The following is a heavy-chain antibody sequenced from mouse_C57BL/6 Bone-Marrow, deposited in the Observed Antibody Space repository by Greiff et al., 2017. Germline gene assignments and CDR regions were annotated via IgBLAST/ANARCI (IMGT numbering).Heavy chain of an antibody. CDR1: GYTFTSYW. Sequence: VQLQQSGTVLARPGASVKMSCKTSGYTFTSYWMHWVKQRPGQGLEWIGAIYPGNSDTSYNQKFKGKAKLTAVTSASTAYMELSSLTNEDSAVYYCTRSWNDGYYWYFDVWGTGTTVTVSS. CDR2: IYPGNSDT. CDR3: TRSWNDGYYWYFDV. D-gene: IGHD2-3*01. J-gene: IGHJ1*03. V-gene: IGHV1-5*01.